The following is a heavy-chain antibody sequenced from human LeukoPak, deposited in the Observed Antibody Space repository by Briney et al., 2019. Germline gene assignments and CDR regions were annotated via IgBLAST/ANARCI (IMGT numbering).Heavy chain of an antibody. CDR1: GYSFTSYW. D-gene: IGHD3-22*01. J-gene: IGHJ3*02. Sequence: GGSLKISCKGSGYSFTSYWIGWVRQMPGKGLEWMGIIYPGESDTRYSPSLQGQVTISADKSISTAYLQWSSLKASDTAMYYCARRYDSSGYDAFDIWGQGTMVTVSS. CDR2: IYPGESDT. V-gene: IGHV5-51*01. CDR3: ARRYDSSGYDAFDI.